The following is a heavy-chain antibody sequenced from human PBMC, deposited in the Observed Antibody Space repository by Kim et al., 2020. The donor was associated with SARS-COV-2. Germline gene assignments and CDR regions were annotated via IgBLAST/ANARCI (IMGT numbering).Heavy chain of an antibody. V-gene: IGHV3-7*01. CDR2: IKQDGSEK. J-gene: IGHJ3*02. CDR3: ARAGRDWLLSVDAFDI. D-gene: IGHD3-9*01. CDR1: GFTFSSYW. Sequence: GGSLRLSCAASGFTFSSYWMSWVRQAPGKGLEWVANIKQDGSEKYYVDSVKGRFTISRDNAKNSLYLQMNSLRAEDTAVYYCARAGRDWLLSVDAFDIWGQGTMVTVSS.